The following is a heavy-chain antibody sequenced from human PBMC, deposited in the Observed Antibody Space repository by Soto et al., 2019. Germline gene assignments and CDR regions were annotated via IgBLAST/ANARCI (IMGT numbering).Heavy chain of an antibody. CDR2: IDPSDSYT. CDR3: ASSGSYYLDNWFDP. J-gene: IGHJ5*02. Sequence: GESLKISCKGSGYSFTSYWISWVRQMPGKGLEWMGRIDPSDSYTNYSPSFQGHVTISADKSISTAYLQWSSLKASDTAMYYCASSGSYYLDNWFDPWGQGTMVTVYS. CDR1: GYSFTSYW. V-gene: IGHV5-10-1*01. D-gene: IGHD1-26*01.